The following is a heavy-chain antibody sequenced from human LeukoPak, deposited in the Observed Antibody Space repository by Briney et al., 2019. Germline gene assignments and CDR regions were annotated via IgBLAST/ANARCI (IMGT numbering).Heavy chain of an antibody. D-gene: IGHD1-26*01. J-gene: IGHJ4*02. Sequence: ASAKVSCKASGGTFSSYTISWVRLAPGQGLEWMGRIIPILGIANYAQKFQGRVTITADKSTSTAYMELSSLRSEDTAVYYCASNSGSYWEGFDYWGQGTLVTVSS. CDR3: ASNSGSYWEGFDY. V-gene: IGHV1-69*02. CDR1: GGTFSSYT. CDR2: IIPILGIA.